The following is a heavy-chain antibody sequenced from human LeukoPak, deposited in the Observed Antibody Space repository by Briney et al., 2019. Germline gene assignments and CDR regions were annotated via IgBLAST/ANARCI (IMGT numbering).Heavy chain of an antibody. Sequence: GGSLRLSCAASGFTFSSYEMNWVRQAPGKAREGFAYISRSGRTIYYADSVKDCFNISRDNANSSLYLQMNSLRDEDTAVYYSGRGDCYERALTDYWGQGPLVTVSS. CDR1: GFTFSSYE. V-gene: IGHV3-48*03. J-gene: IGHJ4*02. D-gene: IGHD2-21*01. CDR3: GRGDCYERALTDY. CDR2: ISRSGRTI.